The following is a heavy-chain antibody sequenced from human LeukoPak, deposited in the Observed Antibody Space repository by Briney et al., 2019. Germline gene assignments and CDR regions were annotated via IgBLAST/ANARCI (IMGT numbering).Heavy chain of an antibody. Sequence: GGSLRLSCAAAGFTFSRSWMDWVRQAPGKGLEWVADIKEDGSQTYYVDSAKGRFTISRDNAKNSLYLQMDSLRVEDTAIYYCAKSLDYWGRGTLVTVSS. V-gene: IGHV3-7*01. CDR3: AKSLDY. CDR2: IKEDGSQT. CDR1: GFTFSRSW. J-gene: IGHJ4*02.